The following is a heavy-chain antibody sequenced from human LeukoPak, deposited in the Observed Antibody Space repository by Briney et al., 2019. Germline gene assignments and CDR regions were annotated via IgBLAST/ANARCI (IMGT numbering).Heavy chain of an antibody. CDR3: TSLSDAIESRGTRNY. CDR1: GFTFSTYN. J-gene: IGHJ4*02. V-gene: IGHV3-23*01. CDR2: ISGSGANT. Sequence: ESGGGLVKPGGSLRLSCAASGFTFSTYNMIWVRQAPGKGLEWVSVISGSGANTHYTDPVKGRFTISRDNSKNTLYLQMNSLRAEDTAVYYCTSLSDAIESRGTRNYWGQGTLVTVSS. D-gene: IGHD2-8*01.